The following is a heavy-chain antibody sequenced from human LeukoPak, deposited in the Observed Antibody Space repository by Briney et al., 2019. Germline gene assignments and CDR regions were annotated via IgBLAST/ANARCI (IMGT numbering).Heavy chain of an antibody. V-gene: IGHV3-23*01. CDR1: GFTFSNFL. J-gene: IGHJ4*02. CDR3: AKKGATTGDFDY. D-gene: IGHD1-26*01. Sequence: TGGSLRLSCAASGFTFSNFLMTWVRQAPGKGPEWVSAISGSGGDTYYADSVKGRFTISRDNSKNTLYLQMNSLRAEDTAVYYWAKKGATTGDFDYWGQGTLVTVSS. CDR2: ISGSGGDT.